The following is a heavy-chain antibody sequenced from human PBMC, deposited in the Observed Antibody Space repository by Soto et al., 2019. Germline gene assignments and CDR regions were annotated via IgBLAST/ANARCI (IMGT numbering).Heavy chain of an antibody. D-gene: IGHD6-13*01. Sequence: QVQLVESGGGVVQPGRSLRLSCAASGFTFSSYGMHWVRQAPGKGLEWVAVIWYDGSNKYYADSVKGRFTISRDNSKNTLYLQMNSLRAEDTAVYYCARDLMRSWSRWERENWGQGTLVTVSS. V-gene: IGHV3-33*01. CDR1: GFTFSSYG. CDR3: ARDLMRSWSRWEREN. J-gene: IGHJ4*02. CDR2: IWYDGSNK.